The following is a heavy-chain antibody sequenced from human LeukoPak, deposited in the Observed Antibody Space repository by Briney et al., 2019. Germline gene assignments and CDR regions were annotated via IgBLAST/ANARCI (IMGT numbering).Heavy chain of an antibody. CDR1: GGSTSSSSHY. D-gene: IGHD3-22*01. J-gene: IGHJ3*01. Sequence: SETLSLTCSVSGGSTSSSSHYWGWIRQPPGKGLEWIGSIYYSGATYYNPALKIRVTMSINTSVNEFSLILRSVTAADTAVYFCARLETESSGYYVGDAFDVWGQGTTVTVSS. CDR2: IYYSGAT. V-gene: IGHV4-39*01. CDR3: ARLETESSGYYVGDAFDV.